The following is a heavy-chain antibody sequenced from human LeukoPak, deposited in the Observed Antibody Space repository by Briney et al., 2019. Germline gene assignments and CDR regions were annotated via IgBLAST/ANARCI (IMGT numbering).Heavy chain of an antibody. V-gene: IGHV4-39*07. CDR3: ARVPSGSQVDY. CDR1: GGSISSSSYY. Sequence: SETLSLTCTASGGSISSSSYYWGWIRQPPGKGLEWIGSIYYSGSTYYNPSLKSRVTISVDTSKNQFSLKLSSVTAADTAVYYCARVPSGSQVDYWGQGTLVTVSS. CDR2: IYYSGST. J-gene: IGHJ4*02. D-gene: IGHD1-26*01.